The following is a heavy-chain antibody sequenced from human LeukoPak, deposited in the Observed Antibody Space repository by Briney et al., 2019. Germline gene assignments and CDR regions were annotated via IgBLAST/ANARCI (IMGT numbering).Heavy chain of an antibody. J-gene: IGHJ3*02. D-gene: IGHD3-22*01. Sequence: SETLSLTCTVSGGSISSYYWSWIRQPAGKGLEWIGRIYTSGSTNYNPSLKSRVTMSVDTSKTQFSLKLTSVTAADTAVYYCATRGDYSDTSGNSYDALDIWGQGTMVTVSS. V-gene: IGHV4-4*07. CDR2: IYTSGST. CDR3: ATRGDYSDTSGNSYDALDI. CDR1: GGSISSYY.